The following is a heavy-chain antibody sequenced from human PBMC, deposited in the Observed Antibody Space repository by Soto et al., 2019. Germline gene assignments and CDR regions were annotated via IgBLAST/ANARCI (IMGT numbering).Heavy chain of an antibody. J-gene: IGHJ4*02. CDR1: GGTFSSYT. V-gene: IGHV1-69*02. D-gene: IGHD3-9*01. CDR2: IIPILGIA. CDR3: ARGNYDIPRPNIDY. Sequence: QVQLVQSGAEVKKPGSSVKVSCKASGGTFSSYTISWVRQAPGQGLEWMGRIIPILGIANYAQKFQGRVTSTADKSTSTAYMELSSLRSEDTAVYYCARGNYDIPRPNIDYWGQGTLVTVSS.